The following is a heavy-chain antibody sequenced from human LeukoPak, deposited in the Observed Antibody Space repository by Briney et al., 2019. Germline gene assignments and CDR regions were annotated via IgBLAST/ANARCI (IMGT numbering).Heavy chain of an antibody. J-gene: IGHJ6*03. CDR2: IKQDGSEK. V-gene: IGHV3-7*01. CDR1: GFTFSSYW. D-gene: IGHD3-3*01. CDR3: ARIGVLRFLEWLLYYHYYMDV. Sequence: GGSLRLSCAASGFTFSSYWMSWVRQATGKGLEWVANIKQDGSEKYYVDSVKGRFTISRDNAKNSLYLQMNSLRAEDTAVYYCARIGVLRFLEWLLYYHYYMDVWGKGTTVTVSS.